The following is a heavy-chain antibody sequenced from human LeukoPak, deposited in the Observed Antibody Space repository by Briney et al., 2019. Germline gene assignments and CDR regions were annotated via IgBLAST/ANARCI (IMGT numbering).Heavy chain of an antibody. CDR1: GFTFSSYS. D-gene: IGHD6-19*01. Sequence: GGSLRLSCAASGFTFSSYSMNWVRQAPGKGLEWVSSISSSSSYIYYADSVKGRFTISRDNAKNSLYLQMNSLRDEDTAVYYCARSSSGWYFSEDMATAHLDYWGQGTLVTVSS. J-gene: IGHJ4*02. V-gene: IGHV3-21*01. CDR3: ARSSSGWYFSEDMATAHLDY. CDR2: ISSSSSYI.